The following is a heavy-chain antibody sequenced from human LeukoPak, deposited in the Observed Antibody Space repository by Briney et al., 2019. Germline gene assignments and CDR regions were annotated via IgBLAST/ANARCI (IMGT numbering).Heavy chain of an antibody. CDR2: ISTYNGNT. Sequence: GASVKVSCKASGYSFSRYGISWVRQAPGQGLEWMGWISTYNGNTNYAQKFQGRVTMTTDTSTNTAYMELRSLRSDDTAVYYCARDLDYYDSSGSGWFDPWGQGTPVTVSS. J-gene: IGHJ5*02. V-gene: IGHV1-18*01. D-gene: IGHD3-22*01. CDR1: GYSFSRYG. CDR3: ARDLDYYDSSGSGWFDP.